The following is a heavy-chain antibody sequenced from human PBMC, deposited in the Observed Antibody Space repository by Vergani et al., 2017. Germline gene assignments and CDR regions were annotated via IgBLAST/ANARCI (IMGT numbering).Heavy chain of an antibody. Sequence: QVQLVESGGGVVQPGRSLRLSCVVSGFTFSTSTMHWVRQPPGKGLEWVAVISNDGTKKFYVDSVKGRFTISRDNSKNTLYLEMNSLKAEDTATYYCAKAGSVSSGELSYDYYMDVWGKGTTVTVTS. V-gene: IGHV3-30*04. CDR1: GFTFSTST. CDR2: ISNDGTKK. CDR3: AKAGSVSSGELSYDYYMDV. D-gene: IGHD3-10*01. J-gene: IGHJ6*03.